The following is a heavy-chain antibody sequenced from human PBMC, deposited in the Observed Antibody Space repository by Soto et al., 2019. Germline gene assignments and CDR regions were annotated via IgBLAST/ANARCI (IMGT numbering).Heavy chain of an antibody. J-gene: IGHJ4*02. V-gene: IGHV3-30-3*01. CDR1: GFTFSGYA. D-gene: IGHD3-16*01. Sequence: QVQLVESGGGVVQPGGSLRVSCAASGFTFSGYAMHWVRQAPGKGLEWVAFISYDGSLKYYADSEKGRFTTSRDNSQNTLYLHMNSLRPEDTAVYYCARDVPLGHWGQGALVTVSS. CDR3: ARDVPLGH. CDR2: ISYDGSLK.